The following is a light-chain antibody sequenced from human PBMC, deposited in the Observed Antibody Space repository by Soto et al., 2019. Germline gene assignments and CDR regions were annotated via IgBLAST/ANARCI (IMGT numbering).Light chain of an antibody. CDR2: EDN. V-gene: IGLV3-21*02. CDR1: NIGSKS. Sequence: SYELTQPPSVSVARGRTARISCGGNNIGSKSVHWYQQRPGQAPVMVVFEDNERPSGIPERFSGSNSGNTATLTISRVAAGDEADYYCQVWDSSGDQSVFGGGTNFTVL. J-gene: IGLJ2*01. CDR3: QVWDSSGDQSV.